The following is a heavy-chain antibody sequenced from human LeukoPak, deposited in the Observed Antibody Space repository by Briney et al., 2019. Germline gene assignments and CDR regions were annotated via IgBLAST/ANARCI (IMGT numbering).Heavy chain of an antibody. CDR2: ISTYNGKT. CDR1: CYTFTNYG. J-gene: IGHJ4*02. D-gene: IGHD6-13*01. Sequence: ASVKDSCKASCYTFTNYGISWVRQAPGQGLEWMGWISTYNGKTNYARKLQGRVNLTTDTSTSTAYIELRSLRSDDTAVYYCAREQEAATGTVYFAYWGQGTLVTVSA. V-gene: IGHV1-18*04. CDR3: AREQEAATGTVYFAY.